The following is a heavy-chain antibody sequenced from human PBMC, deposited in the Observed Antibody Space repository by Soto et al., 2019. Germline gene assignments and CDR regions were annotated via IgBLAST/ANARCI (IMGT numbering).Heavy chain of an antibody. CDR1: GGTFSTYA. CDR3: XXGXXLWLRRINNGYSG. V-gene: IGHV1-69*05. J-gene: IGHJ4*02. D-gene: IGHD5-12*01. Sequence: QVQLVQSGAEVKKPESSVKVSCKAPGGTFSTYAISWVRQAPGQGLEWMGGIIPMFGTANYAQRFQDRVXXXXXXXXXXXXXXXXXXXXXXXXXXXXXXGXXLWLRRINNGYSGWGQGTLVTVSS. CDR2: IIPMFGTA.